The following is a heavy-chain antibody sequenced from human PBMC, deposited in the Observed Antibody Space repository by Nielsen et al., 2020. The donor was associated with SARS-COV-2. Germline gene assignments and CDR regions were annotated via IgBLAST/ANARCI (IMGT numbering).Heavy chain of an antibody. Sequence: GESLKISCAASGFTFSDHYKTWIRQTPGKGLEWISYITNTGAEYYADSVKGRFTISRDNAQSSLYLLMNNLRAEDTAVYYCASSGWLDYWGQGTRVTVSS. CDR1: GFTFSDHY. CDR3: ASSGWLDY. CDR2: ITNTGAE. J-gene: IGHJ4*02. V-gene: IGHV3-11*04. D-gene: IGHD6-19*01.